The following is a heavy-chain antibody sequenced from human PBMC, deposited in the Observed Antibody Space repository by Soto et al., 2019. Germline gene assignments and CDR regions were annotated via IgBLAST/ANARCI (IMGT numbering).Heavy chain of an antibody. Sequence: QVQLQESGPGLVKPSQTLSLTCTVSGGSISSGDYYWTWIRQPPGKGLEWIGDIYYSGSTYYNPSLKRRVTISADTSKNQFSLKLSSVTAADTAVYYCARSLLIVGELGYWGQGTLVTVSS. CDR3: ARSLLIVGELGY. CDR2: IYYSGST. V-gene: IGHV4-30-4*01. CDR1: GGSISSGDYY. J-gene: IGHJ4*02. D-gene: IGHD3-22*01.